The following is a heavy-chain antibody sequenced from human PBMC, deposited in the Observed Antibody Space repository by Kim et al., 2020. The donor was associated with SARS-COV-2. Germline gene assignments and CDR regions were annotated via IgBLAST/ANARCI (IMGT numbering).Heavy chain of an antibody. D-gene: IGHD1-26*01. J-gene: IGHJ4*02. Sequence: GGTLRLSCAASGFTFSSYWMHWVRQAPGKGLVWVSRINSDGSTTNYADSVKGRFTMSRDNAKSTVYLQMNSLRSEDTAVYYCARNHLSSGSNAFDYWGQG. CDR1: GFTFSSYW. CDR2: INSDGSTT. V-gene: IGHV3-74*01. CDR3: ARNHLSSGSNAFDY.